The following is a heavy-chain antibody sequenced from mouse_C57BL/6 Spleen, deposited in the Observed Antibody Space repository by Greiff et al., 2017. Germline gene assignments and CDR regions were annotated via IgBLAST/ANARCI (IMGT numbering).Heavy chain of an antibody. CDR1: GYTFTSYW. CDR2: IDPSDSET. Sequence: QVQLQQPGAELVRPGSSVKLSCKASGYTFTSYWMHWVKQRPIQGLEWIGNIDPSDSETHYNQKFKDKATLTVDKSSSTAYIQLSSLTSEDSAVYYCARSSYGYDGYFDVWGTGTTVTVSS. V-gene: IGHV1-52*01. CDR3: ARSSYGYDGYFDV. D-gene: IGHD2-2*01. J-gene: IGHJ1*03.